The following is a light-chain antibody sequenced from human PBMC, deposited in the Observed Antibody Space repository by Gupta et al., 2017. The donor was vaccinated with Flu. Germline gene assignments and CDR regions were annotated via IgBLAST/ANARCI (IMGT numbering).Light chain of an antibody. J-gene: IGKJ2*01. V-gene: IGKV3-20*01. CDR3: QQYGSSAMA. CDR2: GAS. CDR1: QRIRSSY. Sequence: GSLVLCAGKRGTPSCRASQRIRSSYLAWYQQKPGQAPRLLIYGASSRATGIPDRFSGSGSGTDFTLTISRLEPEDFAVYYCQQYGSSAMAFGQGTKLEIK.